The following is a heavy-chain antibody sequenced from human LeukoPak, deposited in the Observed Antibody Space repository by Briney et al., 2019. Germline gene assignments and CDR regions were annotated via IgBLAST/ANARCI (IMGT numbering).Heavy chain of an antibody. J-gene: IGHJ4*02. V-gene: IGHV1-2*02. CDR2: INPNSGGT. D-gene: IGHD5-12*01. CDR1: GYTFTGYY. Sequence: GASVKVSFKASGYTFTGYYMHWVRQAPGQGLEWMGWINPNSGGTNYAQKFQGRVTMTRDTSISTAYMELSSLRSEDTAVYYCARLLNSGYDKVFDYWGQGTLVTVSS. CDR3: ARLLNSGYDKVFDY.